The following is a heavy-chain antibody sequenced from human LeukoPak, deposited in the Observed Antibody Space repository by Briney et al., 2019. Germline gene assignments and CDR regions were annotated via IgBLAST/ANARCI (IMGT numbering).Heavy chain of an antibody. J-gene: IGHJ4*02. CDR1: GFTFSSYA. CDR2: ISYDGSNK. V-gene: IGHV3-30-3*01. CDR3: ARDRMSGGGYSSYLDS. D-gene: IGHD5-18*01. Sequence: GGSLRLSCAASGFTFSSYAMHWVRQAPGKGLEWVAVISYDGSNKYYADSVKGRFTISRDNSKNTLFLQMNTLRAEDTALYYCARDRMSGGGYSSYLDSWGQGALVTVSS.